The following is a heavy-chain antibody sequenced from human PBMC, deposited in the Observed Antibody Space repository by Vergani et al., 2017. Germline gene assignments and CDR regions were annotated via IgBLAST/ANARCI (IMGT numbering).Heavy chain of an antibody. CDR1: GYTFTSYG. J-gene: IGHJ3*02. V-gene: IGHV1-18*01. CDR2: ISAYNGNT. Sequence: QVQLVQSGAEVKKPGASVKVSCKASGYTFTSYGISWVRQAPGQGLEWMGWISAYNGNTNYAQKLQCRVTMTTDTSTSTAYMELRSLRSDDTAVYYCARVSMIFGVVPDAFDIWGQGTMVTVSS. D-gene: IGHD3-3*01. CDR3: ARVSMIFGVVPDAFDI.